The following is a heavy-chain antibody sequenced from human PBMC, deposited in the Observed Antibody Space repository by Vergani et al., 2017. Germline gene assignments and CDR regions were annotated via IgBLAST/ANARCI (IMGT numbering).Heavy chain of an antibody. CDR1: GAPISYWC. D-gene: IGHD3-22*01. CDR2: IYTSGTT. V-gene: IGHV4-4*07. J-gene: IGHJ4*02. Sequence: QVQMQESGPGLVKTSETLSLTCSASGAPISYWCWSWLRQPAGKGLEWIGRIYTSGTTNYNPSLKSRVTMSVDTSKNQFSLKLSSVTAADTAVYYCARARYYYDSSGHFDYWGQGTLVTVSS. CDR3: ARARYYYDSSGHFDY.